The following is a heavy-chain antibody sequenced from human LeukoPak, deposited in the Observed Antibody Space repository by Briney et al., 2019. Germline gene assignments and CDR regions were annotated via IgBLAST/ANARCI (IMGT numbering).Heavy chain of an antibody. V-gene: IGHV3-53*01. CDR2: IYSGGST. CDR1: GFTFSDYC. Sequence: PGGSLRLSCAASGFTFSDYCMSWVRQAPGKGLEWVSVIYSGGSTYYADSVKGRFTISRDSSKNTLYRQMNSLRAEDTAVYYCARDEGPSDLWGQGTLVTVSS. CDR3: ARDEGPSDL. J-gene: IGHJ4*02.